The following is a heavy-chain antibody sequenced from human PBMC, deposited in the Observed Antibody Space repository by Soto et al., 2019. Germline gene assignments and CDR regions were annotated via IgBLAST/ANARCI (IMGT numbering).Heavy chain of an antibody. J-gene: IGHJ4*02. CDR1: DGSISSGVYY. CDR2: IYYSGNT. CDR3: ARIGPGYYDSSGYYFDY. Sequence: PSETLSLTCSVSDGSISSGVYYWSWIRQHPGKGLEWIGYIYYSGNTYYNPSLKSRLTISVDTSKDQFSLKLSSVTAADTAVYYCARIGPGYYDSSGYYFDYWGQGTLVTVSS. V-gene: IGHV4-31*03. D-gene: IGHD3-22*01.